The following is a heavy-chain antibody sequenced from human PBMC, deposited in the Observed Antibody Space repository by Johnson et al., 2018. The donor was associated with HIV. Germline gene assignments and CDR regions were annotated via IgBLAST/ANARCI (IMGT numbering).Heavy chain of an antibody. CDR1: GFTVSSNY. J-gene: IGHJ3*02. D-gene: IGHD6-13*01. CDR2: IYGGGSGGST. CDR3: ARGVDSSSWYGAFDI. V-gene: IGHV3-53*01. Sequence: VQLVESGGGLIQPGGSLRLSCAASGFTVSSNYMSWVRQAPGKGLEWVSVIYGGGSGGSTYYVDSVKGRFTISRDNSNNPHYLQMNSLRAEDTAVDYCARGVDSSSWYGAFDIWGQGTMVTVSS.